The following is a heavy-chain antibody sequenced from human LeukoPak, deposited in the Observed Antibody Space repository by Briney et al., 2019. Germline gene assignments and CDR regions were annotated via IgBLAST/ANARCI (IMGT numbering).Heavy chain of an antibody. Sequence: GGSLRLSCATSGFTFSEYTIHWVRQAPGKGLEWVAVMSNDGSIKKYANSVKGRFTISRDNSKNTLYLQMNSLRAEDTAVYYCAKDSGVCGGDCQGSFDIWGQGTMVTVSS. V-gene: IGHV3-30-3*02. J-gene: IGHJ3*02. D-gene: IGHD2-21*02. CDR3: AKDSGVCGGDCQGSFDI. CDR2: MSNDGSIK. CDR1: GFTFSEYT.